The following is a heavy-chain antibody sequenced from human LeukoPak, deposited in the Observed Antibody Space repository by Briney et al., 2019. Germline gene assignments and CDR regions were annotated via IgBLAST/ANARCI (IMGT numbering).Heavy chain of an antibody. Sequence: ASEKVSCKASGYIFTGYYMHWVRQAPGQGLEWMGWINPNSGGTNYAQKFQGWVTMTRDTSISTAYMELSRLRSDDTAVYYCARQMRYCSSTSCYGNWFDPWGQGTLVTVSS. D-gene: IGHD2-2*01. V-gene: IGHV1-2*04. CDR1: GYIFTGYY. J-gene: IGHJ5*02. CDR2: INPNSGGT. CDR3: ARQMRYCSSTSCYGNWFDP.